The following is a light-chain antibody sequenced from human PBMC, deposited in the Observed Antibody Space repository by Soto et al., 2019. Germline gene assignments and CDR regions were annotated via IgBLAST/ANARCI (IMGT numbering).Light chain of an antibody. J-gene: IGKJ1*01. Sequence: EIVLTQPPGPLSVSPGDRVTLSCRASQTVNNNYLAWYQQKPGQAPRLLIYGASTPATGTPARFSGSGSGTHFTLTVSRLEPEDFAVYYCQKYGGSAPWTLGQGTNVDIK. CDR3: QKYGGSAPWT. V-gene: IGKV3-20*01. CDR1: QTVNNNY. CDR2: GAS.